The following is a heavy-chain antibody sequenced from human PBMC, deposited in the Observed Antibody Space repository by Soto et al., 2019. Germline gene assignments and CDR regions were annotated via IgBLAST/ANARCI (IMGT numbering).Heavy chain of an antibody. CDR3: AKEDRYYDCWSGYSSSFDY. CDR1: GFTFTNYW. CDR2: IKQDGSEK. Sequence: PGGSLRLSCAASGFTFTNYWMSWVRQAPGKGLEWVANIKQDGSEKYYADSAKGRFIISRDNAKNTLYLQMNSLRAEDTAVYYCAKEDRYYDCWSGYSSSFDYWGQGTLVTVSS. D-gene: IGHD3-3*01. J-gene: IGHJ4*02. V-gene: IGHV3-7*03.